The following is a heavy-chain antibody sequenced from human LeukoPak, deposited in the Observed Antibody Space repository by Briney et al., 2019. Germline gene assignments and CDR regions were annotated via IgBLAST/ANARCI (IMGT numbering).Heavy chain of an antibody. D-gene: IGHD2-2*02. CDR3: ARRRGRSDIVVVPAAIPNWFDP. CDR1: GGSFSGYY. V-gene: IGHV4-34*01. Sequence: PSETLSLTCAVYGGSFSGYYWSWIRQPPGKGLMWIGEINHSGSTNYNPSLKSRVTISVDTSKNQFSLKLSSVTAADTAVYYCARRRGRSDIVVVPAAIPNWFDPWGQGTLVTVSS. J-gene: IGHJ5*02. CDR2: INHSGST.